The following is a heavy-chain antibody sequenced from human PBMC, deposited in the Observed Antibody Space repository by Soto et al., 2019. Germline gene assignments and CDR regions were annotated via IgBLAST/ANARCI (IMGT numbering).Heavy chain of an antibody. CDR2: IYPGDSDT. CDR3: ARHGYSYGSPLDYYYYMDV. Sequence: LGESLKISCKGSGYSFTSYWIGWVRQMPGKGLEWMGIIYPGDSDTRYSPSFQGQVTISADKSISTAYLQWSSLKASDTAMYYCARHGYSYGSPLDYYYYMDVWGKGTTVTVSS. J-gene: IGHJ6*03. D-gene: IGHD5-18*01. CDR1: GYSFTSYW. V-gene: IGHV5-51*01.